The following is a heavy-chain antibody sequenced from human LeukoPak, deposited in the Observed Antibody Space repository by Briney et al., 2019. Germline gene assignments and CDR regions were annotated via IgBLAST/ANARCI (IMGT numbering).Heavy chain of an antibody. CDR1: GFIVSSNY. V-gene: IGHV3-53*01. J-gene: IGHJ6*03. CDR3: ARDPYSGSYGADYYYYMDV. CDR2: IYTGGST. D-gene: IGHD1-26*01. Sequence: GGSLRLSCAASGFIVSSNYMTWVRQAPGKGLEWVSVIYTGGSTYYADSVKGRFTISRDNSRNTLYLQMNSLRAEDTAVYYCARDPYSGSYGADYYYYMDVWGKGTTVTISS.